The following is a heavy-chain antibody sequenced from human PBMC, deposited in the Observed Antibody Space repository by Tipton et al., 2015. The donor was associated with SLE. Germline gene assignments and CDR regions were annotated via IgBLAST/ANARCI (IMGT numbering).Heavy chain of an antibody. J-gene: IGHJ2*01. CDR1: GGSISSYS. V-gene: IGHV4-4*07. CDR2: IYTNENT. CDR3: AREFLNPVTTVHYYFDL. Sequence: TLSLTCTVSGGSISSYSWSWIRQPAGGGLEWIGRIYTNENTNYNPSLKSRVTMSVDTSKIHFSLKLISVAAADTAVYYCAREFLNPVTTVHYYFDLWGRGTLVTVSS. D-gene: IGHD4-11*01.